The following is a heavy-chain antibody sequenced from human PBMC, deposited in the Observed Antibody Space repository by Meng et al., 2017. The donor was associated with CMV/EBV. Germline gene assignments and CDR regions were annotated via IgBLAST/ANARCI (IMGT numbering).Heavy chain of an antibody. CDR3: ARVLSGAIDY. CDR1: GFTFSSYW. D-gene: IGHD7-27*01. V-gene: IGHV3/OR16-13*01. CDR2: INSDGSST. Sequence: LSFAASGFTFSSYWMPWVRRAPGKGLVWVSRINSDGSSTSYADSMKGQFTISRDNAKNTLYLQMNSLRAEDTALYYCARVLSGAIDYWGQGTLVTVSS. J-gene: IGHJ4*02.